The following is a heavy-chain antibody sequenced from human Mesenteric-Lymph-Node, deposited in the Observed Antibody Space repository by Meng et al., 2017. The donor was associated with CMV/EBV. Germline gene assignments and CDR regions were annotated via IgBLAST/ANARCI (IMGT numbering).Heavy chain of an antibody. Sequence: GESLKISCEASGFMFGDYSMHWVRQAPGKSLEWVSYISWDGASTKYAGSVKGRFTISRDNSKNSLYLQMTSLRTEDTAVYYCARGGFFYCSSTSCLYYYYYYGMDVWGQGTTVTVSS. CDR3: ARGGFFYCSSTSCLYYYYYYGMDV. J-gene: IGHJ6*02. CDR1: GFMFGDYS. V-gene: IGHV3-43*01. D-gene: IGHD2-2*01. CDR2: ISWDGAST.